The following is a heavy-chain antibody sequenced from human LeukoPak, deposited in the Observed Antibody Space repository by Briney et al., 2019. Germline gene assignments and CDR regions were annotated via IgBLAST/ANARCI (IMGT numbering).Heavy chain of an antibody. CDR2: ISWDGGST. V-gene: IGHV3-43D*03. CDR1: GFTFDDYA. J-gene: IGHJ4*02. D-gene: IGHD3-22*01. CDR3: AKDMHYDSSGYPAFDY. Sequence: PGGSLRLSCPASGFTFDDYAMHWVRQAPGKGLEWVSLISWDGGSTYYADSVKGRFTISRDNSKNSLYLQMNSLRAEDTALYYCAKDMHYDSSGYPAFDYWGQGTLVTVSS.